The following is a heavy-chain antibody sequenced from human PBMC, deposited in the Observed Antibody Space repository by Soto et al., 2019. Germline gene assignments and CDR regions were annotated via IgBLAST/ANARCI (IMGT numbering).Heavy chain of an antibody. Sequence: GASVKVSCKASGGTFSRYAISWVRQAPGQGPEWMGGIIRIFGTANCAQKFQGRVTITADESTSTAYMELSGLRSEDTAVYYCASRSRITGTLGYGMDVWGQGTTVTVSS. CDR2: IIRIFGTA. D-gene: IGHD1-7*01. J-gene: IGHJ6*02. V-gene: IGHV1-69*13. CDR1: GGTFSRYA. CDR3: ASRSRITGTLGYGMDV.